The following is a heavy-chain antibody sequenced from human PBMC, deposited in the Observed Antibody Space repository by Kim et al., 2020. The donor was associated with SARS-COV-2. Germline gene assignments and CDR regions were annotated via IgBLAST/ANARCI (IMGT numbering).Heavy chain of an antibody. CDR1: GFTFGDYA. D-gene: IGHD3-22*01. V-gene: IGHV3-9*01. CDR3: AKVLPTYYYDSSGTDAFDI. CDR2: ISWNSGSI. J-gene: IGHJ3*02. Sequence: GGSLRLSCAASGFTFGDYAMHWVRQAPGKGLEWVSGISWNSGSIGYADSVKGRFTISRDNAKNSLYLQMNSLRAEDTALYYCAKVLPTYYYDSSGTDAFDIWGQGTIVTVSS.